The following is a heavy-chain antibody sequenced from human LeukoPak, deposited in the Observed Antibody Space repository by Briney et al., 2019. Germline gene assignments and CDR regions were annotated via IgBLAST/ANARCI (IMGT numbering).Heavy chain of an antibody. CDR3: AKGIHSTGYYPFDY. J-gene: IGHJ4*02. CDR2: IGESGDNT. CDR1: GFTFSSYA. D-gene: IGHD3-22*01. Sequence: PGGSLRLSCAASGFTFSSYAMSWVRQAPGKGLEWVLGIGESGDNTYYADSVKGRFTISRDTSKSTLYLQLNSLRAEDTAIYYCAKGIHSTGYYPFDYWGQGTLVTVSS. V-gene: IGHV3-23*01.